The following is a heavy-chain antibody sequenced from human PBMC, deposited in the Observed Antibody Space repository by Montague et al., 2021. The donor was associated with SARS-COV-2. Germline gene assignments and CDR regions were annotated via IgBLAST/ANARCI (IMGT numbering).Heavy chain of an antibody. CDR1: GGSISSSSHY. J-gene: IGHJ4*02. V-gene: IGHV4-39*01. D-gene: IGHD2/OR15-2a*01. CDR2: IYYSGTT. Sequence: SETLSLTCSVSGGSISSSSHYWAWIRQPPGRRLEWIGTIYYSGTTLYHPSLKSQITMSVDTSDNQFSLQLNSVSATDTAIYYCARAQMAVTEYYPDYWGQGILVTVSS. CDR3: ARAQMAVTEYYPDY.